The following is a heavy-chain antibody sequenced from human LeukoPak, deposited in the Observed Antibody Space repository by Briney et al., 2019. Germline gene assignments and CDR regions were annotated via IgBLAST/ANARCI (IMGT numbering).Heavy chain of an antibody. D-gene: IGHD7-27*01. CDR2: ITPDAGRT. V-gene: IGHV3-23*01. CDR1: GFTFTNYG. CDR3: VQDWAWGAFGY. J-gene: IGHJ4*02. Sequence: GGSLRLSCAASGFTFTNYGMNWVRQAPGKGLEWVSGITPDAGRTYYADSVKGRFTIYRDNSKNTVYLQMNSLGAEDTAVYYCVQDWAWGAFGYWGQGTLVTVSS.